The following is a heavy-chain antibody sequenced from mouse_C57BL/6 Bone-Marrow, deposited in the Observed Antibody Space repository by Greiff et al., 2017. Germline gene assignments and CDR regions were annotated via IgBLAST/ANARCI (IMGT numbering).Heavy chain of an antibody. J-gene: IGHJ4*01. V-gene: IGHV1-64*01. CDR1: GYTFTSYW. Sequence: QVQLQQPGAELVKPGASVKLSCKASGYTFTSYWMHWVKQRPGQGLEWIGMIHPNSGSTNYNEKFKSKATLTVDKSSSTAYIQLSSLTSEDAAVYYCASYDYFYYYAMDYWGQGTSVTVSS. D-gene: IGHD2-4*01. CDR2: IHPNSGST. CDR3: ASYDYFYYYAMDY.